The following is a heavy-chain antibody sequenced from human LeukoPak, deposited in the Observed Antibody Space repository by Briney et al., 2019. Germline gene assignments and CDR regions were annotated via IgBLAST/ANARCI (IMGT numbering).Heavy chain of an antibody. V-gene: IGHV3-11*01. CDR3: AKDRWELLGYFDY. CDR1: GFTFSDYY. CDR2: ISSSGSTI. J-gene: IGHJ4*02. D-gene: IGHD1-26*01. Sequence: GGSLRLSCAASGFTFSDYYMSWIRQAPGKGLEWVSYISSSGSTIYYADSVKGRFTISRDNSKNTLYLQMNSLRAEDTAVYYCAKDRWELLGYFDYWGQGTLVTVSS.